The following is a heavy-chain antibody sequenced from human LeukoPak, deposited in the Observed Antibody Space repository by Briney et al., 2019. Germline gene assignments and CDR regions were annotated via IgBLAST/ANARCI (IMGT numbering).Heavy chain of an antibody. J-gene: IGHJ4*02. CDR1: GGSFSGYY. CDR3: VRKGAQGQLWLGPRLYYFDY. CDR2: INHRGST. Sequence: SETLSLTCAVYGGSFSGYYWSWLRQPPGKGLEWIGEINHRGSTNYNPSLKSRVTISVDTSKNQFSLKLSSVTAADTAVYYCVRKGAQGQLWLGPRLYYFDYWGQGTLVTVSS. D-gene: IGHD5-18*01. V-gene: IGHV4-34*01.